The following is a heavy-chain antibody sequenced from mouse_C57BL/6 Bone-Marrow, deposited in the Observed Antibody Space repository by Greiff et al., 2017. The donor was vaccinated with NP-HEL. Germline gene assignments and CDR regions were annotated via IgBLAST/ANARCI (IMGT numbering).Heavy chain of an antibody. CDR3: AREGGYYHFDY. CDR2: ISDGGSYT. J-gene: IGHJ2*01. V-gene: IGHV5-4*01. Sequence: EVKLQESGGGLVKPGGSLKLSCAASGFTFSSYAMSWVRQTPEKRLEWVATISDGGSYTYYPDNVKGRFTISRDNAKNNLYLQMSHLKSEDTAMYYCAREGGYYHFDYWGQGTTLTVSS. D-gene: IGHD2-3*01. CDR1: GFTFSSYA.